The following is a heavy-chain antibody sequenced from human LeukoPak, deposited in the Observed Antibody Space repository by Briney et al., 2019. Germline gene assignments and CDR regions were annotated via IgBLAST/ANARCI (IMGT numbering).Heavy chain of an antibody. Sequence: GGSLRLSCAASGFSFSEYPMHWVRQAPGKGLESVSAISSNGGSTYYATSVKGRFTISRDNSKNTLYLQMGSLRPEDMAVYYCSRRGRDYGLDYWGQGTLVTVSS. CDR1: GFSFSEYP. D-gene: IGHD4/OR15-4a*01. CDR2: ISSNGGST. V-gene: IGHV3-64*01. J-gene: IGHJ4*02. CDR3: SRRGRDYGLDY.